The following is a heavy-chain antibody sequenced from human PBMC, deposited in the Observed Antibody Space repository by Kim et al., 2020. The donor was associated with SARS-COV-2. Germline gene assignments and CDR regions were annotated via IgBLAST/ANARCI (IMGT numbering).Heavy chain of an antibody. CDR1: GFTFSSYA. Sequence: GGSLRLSCAASGFTFSSYAMSWVRQAPGKGLEWVSAISGSGGSTYYADSVKGRFTISRDNSKNTLYLQMNSLRAEDTAVYYCAKGGKYGSGSRWRTSYGMDVWGQGTTVTVSS. CDR2: ISGSGGST. V-gene: IGHV3-23*01. J-gene: IGHJ6*02. CDR3: AKGGKYGSGSRWRTSYGMDV. D-gene: IGHD3-10*01.